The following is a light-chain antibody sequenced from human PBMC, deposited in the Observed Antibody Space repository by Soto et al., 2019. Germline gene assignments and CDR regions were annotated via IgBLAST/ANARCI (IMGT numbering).Light chain of an antibody. Sequence: QSALTQPASVSGSPGQSITISCTGTSSDVGGYNYVSWYQQHPGKAPKLMICDVSDRPSGISKRFSGSKSGNTASLTISGLQAEDEADYYCSSYTTSSTYVFGTGTKVTVL. CDR2: DVS. J-gene: IGLJ1*01. CDR1: SSDVGGYNY. CDR3: SSYTTSSTYV. V-gene: IGLV2-14*01.